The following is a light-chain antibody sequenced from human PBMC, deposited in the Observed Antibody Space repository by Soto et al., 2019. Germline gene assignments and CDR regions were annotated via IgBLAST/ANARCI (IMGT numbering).Light chain of an antibody. Sequence: EIVMTQSPATLSVSPGESATLSCRASQSVRNNLAWYQHKPGQAPSLLIYYASTRATGIPARFSGSWSGTEFTLTISSLQSEDFALYYCQQYNDWPPITFGQGTRLEIK. J-gene: IGKJ5*01. CDR1: QSVRNN. V-gene: IGKV3-15*01. CDR2: YAS. CDR3: QQYNDWPPIT.